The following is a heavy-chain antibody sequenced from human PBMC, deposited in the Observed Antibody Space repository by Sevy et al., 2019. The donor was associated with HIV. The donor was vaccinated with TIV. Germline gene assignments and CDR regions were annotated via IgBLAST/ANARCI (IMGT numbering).Heavy chain of an antibody. CDR2: FYTGSKT. V-gene: IGHV3-53*01. Sequence: GGSLRLSCAVSGFPVSSSYMNWVRQAPGKGLEWVSVFYTGSKTDYADSVKGRFTMSRDNSKNTLYLQMNGLRAEDTAVYYCARDKNAYYYGLDVWGQGTTVTDSS. CDR1: GFPVSSSY. CDR3: ARDKNAYYYGLDV. J-gene: IGHJ6*02.